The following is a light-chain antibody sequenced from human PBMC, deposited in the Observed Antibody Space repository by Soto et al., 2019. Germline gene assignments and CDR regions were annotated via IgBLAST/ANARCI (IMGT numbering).Light chain of an antibody. Sequence: DIVMTQSPDSLAVSLGERATINCKSSQSVLYSSNNKNYLAWYQQKPEQPPKLLIYWASTRESGVPDRFSGSGSGRDFTRTISSLQPEDAAVYYYEQDYNTPPFSFGPGTKVDIK. CDR1: QSVLYSSNNKNY. V-gene: IGKV4-1*01. J-gene: IGKJ3*01. CDR2: WAS. CDR3: EQDYNTPPFS.